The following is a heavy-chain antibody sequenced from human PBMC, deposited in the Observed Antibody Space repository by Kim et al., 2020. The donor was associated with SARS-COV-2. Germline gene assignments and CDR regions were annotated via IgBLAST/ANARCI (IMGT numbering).Heavy chain of an antibody. D-gene: IGHD4-17*01. V-gene: IGHV3-48*03. CDR2: ISSSGSTI. Sequence: GSLRLSCAASGFTFSSYEMNWVRQAPGKGLEWVSYISSSGSTIYYADSVKGRFTISRDNAKNSLYLQMNSLRAEDTAVYYCASGDYDHYYYGMDVWGQGTTVTVSS. J-gene: IGHJ6*02. CDR3: ASGDYDHYYYGMDV. CDR1: GFTFSSYE.